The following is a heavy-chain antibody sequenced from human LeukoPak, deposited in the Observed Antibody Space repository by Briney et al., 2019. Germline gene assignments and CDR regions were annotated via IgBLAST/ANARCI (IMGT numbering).Heavy chain of an antibody. CDR1: GGSISGYY. V-gene: IGHV4-59*08. Sequence: SETLSLTCSVSGGSISGYYWSLIRQSPGNGLVWIGYIYYSGSTNYNPSLKSRVTISVDMSKNQFSLKLSSVTAADTAVYYCARHFTYYYDSSGYPRDIFDIWGQGTMVTVSS. J-gene: IGHJ3*02. CDR2: IYYSGST. CDR3: ARHFTYYYDSSGYPRDIFDI. D-gene: IGHD3-22*01.